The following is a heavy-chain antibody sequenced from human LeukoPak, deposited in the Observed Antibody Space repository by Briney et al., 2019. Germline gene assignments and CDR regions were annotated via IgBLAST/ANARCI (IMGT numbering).Heavy chain of an antibody. CDR3: ARDSGGSGSYYN. CDR1: GGSISSYY. Sequence: SETLSLTCTVSGGSISSYYWSWIRQPPGKGLEWIGYIYYSGSTNYNPSLKSRVTISVDTSKNQFSLKLSSVTAADTAVYYCARDSGGSGSYYNWGQGTLVTVSS. V-gene: IGHV4-59*01. CDR2: IYYSGST. J-gene: IGHJ4*02. D-gene: IGHD3-10*01.